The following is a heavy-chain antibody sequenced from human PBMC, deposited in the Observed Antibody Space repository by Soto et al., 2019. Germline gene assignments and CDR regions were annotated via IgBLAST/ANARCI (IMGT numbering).Heavy chain of an antibody. CDR2: ISGSGGST. J-gene: IGHJ6*02. D-gene: IGHD3-10*01. CDR1: GFTFSSYA. CDR3: AKDRFGEYFYYGMDG. V-gene: IGHV3-23*01. Sequence: EVQLLESGGGLVQPGGSLRLSCAASGFTFSSYAMNWVRQAPGKGLEWVSGISGSGGSTYYADSVKGRFTISRDNSKNTLYLQMTSLRAEDTAVYYCAKDRFGEYFYYGMDGWGQGTTVTVSS.